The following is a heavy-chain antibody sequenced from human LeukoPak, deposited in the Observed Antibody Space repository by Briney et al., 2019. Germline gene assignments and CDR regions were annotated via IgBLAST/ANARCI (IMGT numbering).Heavy chain of an antibody. Sequence: PSETLCLTCTVSGGSISSYYWSWIRQPPGKGLEWIGYIYYSGSTNYNPSLKSRVTISVDTSKNQFSLKLSSVTAADTAVYYCARQSCSGGSCYPRTYWYFDLWGRGTLVTVSS. CDR3: ARQSCSGGSCYPRTYWYFDL. J-gene: IGHJ2*01. V-gene: IGHV4-59*08. CDR1: GGSISSYY. CDR2: IYYSGST. D-gene: IGHD2-15*01.